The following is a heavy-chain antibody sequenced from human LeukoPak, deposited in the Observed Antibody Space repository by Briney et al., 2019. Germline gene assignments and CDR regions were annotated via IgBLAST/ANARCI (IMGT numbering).Heavy chain of an antibody. V-gene: IGHV3-30*02. CDR1: AFTFSTYG. CDR3: AKDPRRYSRTGGYFDY. Sequence: GGSLRLSCAASAFTFSTYGMHWVRQAPGKGLEWVAFIRYDGSNKYYADSVKGRFTISRDNSKNTLYLQMNSLRAEDTAVYYCAKDPRRYSRTGGYFDYWGQGTLVTVSS. J-gene: IGHJ4*02. CDR2: IRYDGSNK. D-gene: IGHD6-13*01.